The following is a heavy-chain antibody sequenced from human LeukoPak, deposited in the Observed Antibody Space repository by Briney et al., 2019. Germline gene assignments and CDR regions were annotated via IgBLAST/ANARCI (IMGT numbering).Heavy chain of an antibody. CDR1: GYTFTGYY. V-gene: IGHV1-2*02. Sequence: ASVKVSCKASGYTFTGYYMHWVRQAPGQGLEWMGWINPNSGGTIYAQKFQGRVTMTRDTSISTAYMELSRLRSDDPAVYYCARDGDYYMRSWFAPWGQGTLVTVSS. CDR2: INPNSGGT. CDR3: ARDGDYYMRSWFAP. D-gene: IGHD4-17*01. J-gene: IGHJ5*02.